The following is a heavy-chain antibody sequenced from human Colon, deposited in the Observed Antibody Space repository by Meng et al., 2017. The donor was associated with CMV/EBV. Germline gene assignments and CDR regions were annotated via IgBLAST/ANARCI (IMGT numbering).Heavy chain of an antibody. CDR1: GDCISGSTYY. V-gene: IGHV4-61*01. CDR3: ARMITVGHFDP. J-gene: IGHJ5*02. CDR2: IYYSGST. D-gene: IGHD3-16*01. Sequence: CTVSGDCISGSTYYWTWIRQPPGKGLEWIGYIYYSGSTNYNPSLKSRVTISVDPSKNQFSLKLNSVTAADTAIYYCARMITVGHFDPWGQGALVTVSS.